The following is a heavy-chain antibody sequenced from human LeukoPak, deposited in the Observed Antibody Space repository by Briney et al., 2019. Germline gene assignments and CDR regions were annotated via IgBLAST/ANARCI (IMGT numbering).Heavy chain of an antibody. J-gene: IGHJ4*02. CDR3: AEPEGEF. CDR2: IKQDGSEK. Sequence: PGGSLRLSCAASGFTFSNAWMNWVRQAPGKGLEWVANIKQDGSEKYYVDSVKGRFTISRDNAKNSLYLQMNSLRAEDTAVYYCAEPEGEFWGQGTLVTVSS. V-gene: IGHV3-7*01. D-gene: IGHD3-10*01. CDR1: GFTFSNAW.